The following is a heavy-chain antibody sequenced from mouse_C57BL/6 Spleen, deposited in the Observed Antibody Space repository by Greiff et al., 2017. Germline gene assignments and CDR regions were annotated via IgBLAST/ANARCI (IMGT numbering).Heavy chain of an antibody. J-gene: IGHJ2*01. CDR1: GYTFTSYT. Sequence: LQESGAELARPGASVKMSCKASGYTFTSYTMHWVKQRPGQGLEWIGYINPSSGYTKYNQKFKDKATLTADKSSSTAYMQLSSLTSEDSAVYYCARWAPGIYFDYWGQGTTLTVSS. CDR3: ARWAPGIYFDY. D-gene: IGHD1-1*01. V-gene: IGHV1-4*01. CDR2: INPSSGYT.